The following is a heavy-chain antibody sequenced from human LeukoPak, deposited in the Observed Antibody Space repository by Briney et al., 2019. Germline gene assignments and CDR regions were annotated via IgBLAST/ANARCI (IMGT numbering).Heavy chain of an antibody. J-gene: IGHJ3*02. V-gene: IGHV3-74*01. CDR2: INSDGSGT. Sequence: GGSLRLSCAASGFTFNSYWMHWVRQAPGKGLVWVSRINSDGSGTSDADFVKGRFSISRDNSKNTLYLQMNSLRAEDAAMYYCARDRLTNDAFDIWGQGTMVTVSS. D-gene: IGHD2-8*01. CDR1: GFTFNSYW. CDR3: ARDRLTNDAFDI.